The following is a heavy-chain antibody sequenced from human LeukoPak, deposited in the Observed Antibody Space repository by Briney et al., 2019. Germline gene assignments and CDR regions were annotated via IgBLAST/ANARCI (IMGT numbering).Heavy chain of an antibody. CDR3: ARGYSSGWFELGY. J-gene: IGHJ4*02. CDR2: IYYSGST. CDR1: GGSFSGCY. Sequence: PSETLSLTCAVYGGSFSGCYWSWIRQPPGKGLEWIGYIYYSGSTNYNPSLKSRVTISVDTSKNQFSLNLSSVTTADTAVYYCARGYSSGWFELGYWGQGTLVTVSS. V-gene: IGHV4-59*01. D-gene: IGHD6-19*01.